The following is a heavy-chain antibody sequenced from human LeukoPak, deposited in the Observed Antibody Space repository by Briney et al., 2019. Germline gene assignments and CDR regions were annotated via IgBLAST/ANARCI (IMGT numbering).Heavy chain of an antibody. CDR1: GFTVSSNS. V-gene: IGHV3-21*01. Sequence: MTGGSLRLSCTVSGFTVSSNSMSWVRQAPGKGLEWVSSISSSSSYICYADSVKGRFTISRDNAKNSLYLQMNSLRAEDTAVYYCARPEYYYGSGSLGYWGQGTLVTVSS. J-gene: IGHJ4*02. CDR2: ISSSSSYI. D-gene: IGHD3-10*01. CDR3: ARPEYYYGSGSLGY.